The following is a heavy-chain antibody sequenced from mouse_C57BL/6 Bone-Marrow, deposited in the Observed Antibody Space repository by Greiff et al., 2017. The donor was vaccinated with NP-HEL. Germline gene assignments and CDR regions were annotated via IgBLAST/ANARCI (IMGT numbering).Heavy chain of an antibody. Sequence: EVKLMESGPGLVKPSQSLSLTCSVTGYSITSGYYWNWIRQFPGNKLEWMGYISYDGSNNYNPSLKNRISITRDTSKNQFFLKLNSVTTEDTATYYCARDPYYDYGFAYWGQGTLVTVSA. CDR1: GYSITSGYY. D-gene: IGHD2-4*01. CDR2: ISYDGSN. J-gene: IGHJ3*01. V-gene: IGHV3-6*01. CDR3: ARDPYYDYGFAY.